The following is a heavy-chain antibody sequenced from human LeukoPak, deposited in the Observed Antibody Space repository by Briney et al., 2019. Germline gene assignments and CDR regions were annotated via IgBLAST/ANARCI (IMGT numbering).Heavy chain of an antibody. CDR2: ISYDGSNK. CDR1: GFTFSSYA. CDR3: ARDYYYDSSGQNLDY. Sequence: PGGSLRLSCAASGFTFSSYAMHWVRQAPGKGLEWVAVISYDGSNKYYADSVKGRFTISRDNSKNTLYLQMNSLRAEDTAVYYCARDYYYDSSGQNLDYWGQGTLVTVSS. D-gene: IGHD3-22*01. V-gene: IGHV3-30-3*01. J-gene: IGHJ4*02.